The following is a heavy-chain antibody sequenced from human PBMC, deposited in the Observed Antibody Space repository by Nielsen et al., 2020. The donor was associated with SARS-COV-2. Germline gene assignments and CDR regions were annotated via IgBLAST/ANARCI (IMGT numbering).Heavy chain of an antibody. CDR1: GFTFSGSA. CDR3: SRDRYFLDISGWYFDS. V-gene: IGHV3-73*01. D-gene: IGHD6-19*01. Sequence: GESLKISCVASGFTFSGSAMHWVRQASGKGLEWLGRIRSYANEYATAYAASVKGRFTISRDDSKNTAYLQMNSLKTEDTAVYYCSRDRYFLDISGWYFDSWGQGTLVTVSS. J-gene: IGHJ4*02. CDR2: IRSYANEYAT.